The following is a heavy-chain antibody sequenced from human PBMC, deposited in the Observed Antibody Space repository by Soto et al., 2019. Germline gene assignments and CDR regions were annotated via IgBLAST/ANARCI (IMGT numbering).Heavy chain of an antibody. CDR3: AKDLWFDGMIVVVTNDDFDI. Sequence: GGSLRLSCAASGFTFSSYAMSWVRQAPGKGLEWVSAISGSGGSTYYADSVKGRFTISRDNSKNTLYLQMNSLRAEDTAVYYCAKDLWFDGMIVVVTNDDFDIWGQGTMVTVSS. CDR2: ISGSGGST. J-gene: IGHJ3*02. CDR1: GFTFSSYA. D-gene: IGHD3-22*01. V-gene: IGHV3-23*01.